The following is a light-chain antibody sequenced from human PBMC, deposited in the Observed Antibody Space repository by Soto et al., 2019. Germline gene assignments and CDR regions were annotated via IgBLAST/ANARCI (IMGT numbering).Light chain of an antibody. Sequence: QSALTQPASVSGSPGQSITISCTGTSSDVGGYNYVSWCQQHPGKAPKLMIYDVINRPSGVSNRFSGSKSGNSASLTISGLQAEDEADYYCSSYTSSSTYVVFGGGTKLTVL. CDR3: SSYTSSSTYVV. J-gene: IGLJ2*01. CDR2: DVI. CDR1: SSDVGGYNY. V-gene: IGLV2-14*03.